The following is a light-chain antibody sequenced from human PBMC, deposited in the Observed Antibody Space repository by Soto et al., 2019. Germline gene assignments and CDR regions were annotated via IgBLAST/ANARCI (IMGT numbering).Light chain of an antibody. CDR3: QQRYSCPLT. V-gene: IGKV3-11*01. J-gene: IGKJ5*01. CDR2: DAS. CDR1: QSVSSS. Sequence: EIVLTQSPATLSLSPGERVTLSCRASQSVSSSLAWYKQQPGQAPRIFIYDASNTATGIPARFSGSGSATYSPPTSSRLDAEDFVFYYCQQRYSCPLTFGQGTRLEIK.